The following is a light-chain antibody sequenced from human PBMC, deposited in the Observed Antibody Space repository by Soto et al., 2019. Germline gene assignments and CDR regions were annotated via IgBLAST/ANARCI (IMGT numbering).Light chain of an antibody. Sequence: GTLSLSPGERATLSCRASQSVTTQLAWYQQKPGQAPRLLIYGASNRATGIPDRLSGSGSGTDFTLTISRLEPEDLAVYYSQQECSPSTFGQGTKVDNK. CDR2: GAS. J-gene: IGKJ1*01. CDR1: QSVTTQ. CDR3: QQECSPST. V-gene: IGKV3-20*01.